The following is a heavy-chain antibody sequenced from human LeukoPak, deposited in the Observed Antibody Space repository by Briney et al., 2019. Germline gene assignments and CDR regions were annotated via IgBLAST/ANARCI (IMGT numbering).Heavy chain of an antibody. D-gene: IGHD3-9*01. CDR1: GFTFDDYA. Sequence: GGSLRLSCAASGFTFDDYAMHWVRQAPGKGLEYVSVISSDGTTSYYANSVKGRFTVSRDNSKDTLYLQMGSLRIEDMAVYYCARGFPFDLNAFDIWGQGTMVTVSS. CDR3: ARGFPFDLNAFDI. V-gene: IGHV3-64*01. CDR2: ISSDGTTS. J-gene: IGHJ3*02.